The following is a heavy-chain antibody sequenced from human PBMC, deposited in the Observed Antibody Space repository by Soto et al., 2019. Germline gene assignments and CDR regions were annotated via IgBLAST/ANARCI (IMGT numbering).Heavy chain of an antibody. Sequence: QVTLKESGPVLVKPTETLTLRGTVSGLSITDSELGVSWIRQPPGQPLEWLAHIDSSGEKSYRTFLKSRLAISKDTSKRQIVLTMTNMDPADTATYYCARRHLAVAVSPWFDPWGQGIPVTVSS. V-gene: IGHV2-26*01. CDR2: IDSSGEK. J-gene: IGHJ5*02. CDR3: ARRHLAVAVSPWFDP. CDR1: GLSITDSELG.